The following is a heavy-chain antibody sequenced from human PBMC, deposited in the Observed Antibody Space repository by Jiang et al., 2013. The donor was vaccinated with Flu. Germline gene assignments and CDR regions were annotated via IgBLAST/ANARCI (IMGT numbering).Heavy chain of an antibody. V-gene: IGHV1-18*01. CDR3: AREGLRFLEWLSDPSDFDY. D-gene: IGHD3-3*01. Sequence: RQAPGQGLEWMGWISAYNGNTNYAQKLQGRVTMTTDTSTSTAYMELRSLRSDDTAVYYCAREGLRFLEWLSDPSDFDYWGQGTLVTVSS. CDR2: ISAYNGNT. J-gene: IGHJ4*02.